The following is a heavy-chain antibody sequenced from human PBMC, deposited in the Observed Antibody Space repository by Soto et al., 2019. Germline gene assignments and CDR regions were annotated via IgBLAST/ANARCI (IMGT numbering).Heavy chain of an antibody. CDR3: ARGLSMTYFDY. J-gene: IGHJ4*02. Sequence: PSETLSLTCTVSGGSINSYYWSWIRQPPGKGLEWIGYIYYSGSTNYNPSLKSRVTISVDTSKNQFSLKLNSVTAADTAVYYCARGLSMTYFDYWGQGTLVTVSS. CDR1: GGSINSYY. CDR2: IYYSGST. V-gene: IGHV4-59*01. D-gene: IGHD3-22*01.